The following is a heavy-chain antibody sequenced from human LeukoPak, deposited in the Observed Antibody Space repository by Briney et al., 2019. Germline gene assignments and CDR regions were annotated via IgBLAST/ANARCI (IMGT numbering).Heavy chain of an antibody. CDR1: GGSISNYY. Sequence: SATLSLTCSVSGGSISNYYWTWIRQPPGKGLEWIGYIYYTGTTKYSPSLKSRVTISLDTSKNQFSLQLTSVTAADTAVYYCARGGARSSSSGNYYPPGYMDVWGNGTTVSVSS. D-gene: IGHD3-10*01. V-gene: IGHV4-59*01. CDR2: IYYTGTT. CDR3: ARGGARSSSSGNYYPPGYMDV. J-gene: IGHJ6*03.